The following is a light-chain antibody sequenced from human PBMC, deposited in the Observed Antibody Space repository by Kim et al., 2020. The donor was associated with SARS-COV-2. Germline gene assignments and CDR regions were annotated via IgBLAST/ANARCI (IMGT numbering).Light chain of an antibody. CDR1: QSISSW. J-gene: IGKJ2*01. Sequence: DIQMTQSPSTLSASVGDRVTITCRASQSISSWLAWYQQKPGKAPKLLIYKTSSLESGVPSRFSGSGSGTEFTLTISSLQPDDFATYHCQQYDSYSYTFGQGTKLEL. CDR2: KTS. CDR3: QQYDSYSYT. V-gene: IGKV1-5*03.